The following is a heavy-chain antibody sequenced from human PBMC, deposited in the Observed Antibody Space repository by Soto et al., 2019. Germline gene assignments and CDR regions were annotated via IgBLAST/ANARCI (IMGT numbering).Heavy chain of an antibody. Sequence: QVQLQESGPGLVTPSQTLALTFTVSGGAISSGNYSWSWIRQHPGKGLEWIGYIYYSGSPYYNPSLKSRVNISVDTSKHQFSLKLSSVTAADTAVYYCARDSATVTISTFDYWGQGTLVTVSS. CDR2: IYYSGSP. V-gene: IGHV4-31*03. D-gene: IGHD4-17*01. J-gene: IGHJ4*02. CDR1: GGAISSGNYS. CDR3: ARDSATVTISTFDY.